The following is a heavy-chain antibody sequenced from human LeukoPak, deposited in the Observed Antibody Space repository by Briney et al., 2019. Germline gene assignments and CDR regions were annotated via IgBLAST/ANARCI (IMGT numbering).Heavy chain of an antibody. Sequence: SETLSLTCAVSGGSISSSSWWSWGRQPPGKGLEWIGEIYHSGSTNYNPSLKSRVTISVDKSKNQFSLQLNSVTPEDTAVYYCARGVRENAFDIWGQGTMVTVSS. CDR2: IYHSGST. J-gene: IGHJ3*02. D-gene: IGHD3-10*01. CDR3: ARGVRENAFDI. CDR1: GGSISSSSW. V-gene: IGHV4-4*02.